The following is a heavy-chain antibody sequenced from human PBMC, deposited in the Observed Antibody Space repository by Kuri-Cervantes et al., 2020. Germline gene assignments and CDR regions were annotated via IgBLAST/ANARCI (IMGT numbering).Heavy chain of an antibody. J-gene: IGHJ5*02. V-gene: IGHV4-59*12. CDR3: ARTIYDSSGYYPFAWFDP. Sequence: GSLRLSCTVSGGSISSYYWSWIRQPPGKGLEWIGYIYYSGSTNYNPSLKSRVTISVDRSKNQFSLKLSSVTAADTAVYYCARTIYDSSGYYPFAWFDPWGQGTLVTVSS. D-gene: IGHD3-22*01. CDR2: IYYSGST. CDR1: GGSISSYY.